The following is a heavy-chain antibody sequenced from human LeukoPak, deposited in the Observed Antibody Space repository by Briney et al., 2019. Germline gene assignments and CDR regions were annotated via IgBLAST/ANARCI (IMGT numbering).Heavy chain of an antibody. V-gene: IGHV3-73*01. D-gene: IGHD5-12*01. J-gene: IGHJ4*02. Sequence: GGSLTLSCAASGFTFSDSTVHWVRQASGKGLEWVGRIRGKPNNYATAYAASVKGRFTFYRDDSKNTAYLQMNSLRTEDTAVYYCTRVKFSGYEIEYWGQGTLVTVSS. CDR1: GFTFSDST. CDR3: TRVKFSGYEIEY. CDR2: IRGKPNNYAT.